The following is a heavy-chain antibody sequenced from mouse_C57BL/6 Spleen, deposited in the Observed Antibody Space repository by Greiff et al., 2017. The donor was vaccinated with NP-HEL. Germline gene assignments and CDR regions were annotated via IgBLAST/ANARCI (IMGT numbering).Heavy chain of an antibody. CDR1: GFTFSDYY. Sequence: EVQGVESGGGLVQPGGSLKLSCAASGFTFSDYYMYWVRQTPEKRLEWVAYISNGGGSTYYPDTVKGRFTISRDNAKNTLYLQMSRLKSEDTAMYYCARQTGWYDYNYAMDYWGQGTSVTVSS. V-gene: IGHV5-12*01. J-gene: IGHJ4*01. D-gene: IGHD2-4*01. CDR3: ARQTGWYDYNYAMDY. CDR2: ISNGGGST.